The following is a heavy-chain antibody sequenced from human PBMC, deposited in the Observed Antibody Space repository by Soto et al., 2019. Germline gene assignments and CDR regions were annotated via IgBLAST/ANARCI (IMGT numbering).Heavy chain of an antibody. CDR2: IYPGDSDT. CDR1: GYSFTSYW. J-gene: IGHJ6*02. CDR3: ASGYSSSWFYEYYYGMDV. D-gene: IGHD6-13*01. Sequence: GESLKISCKGSGYSFTSYWIGWVRQMPGKGLEWMGIIYPGDSDTRYSPSFQGQVTISADKSISTAYLQWSSLKASDTAMYYCASGYSSSWFYEYYYGMDVWGQGTTVTVSS. V-gene: IGHV5-51*01.